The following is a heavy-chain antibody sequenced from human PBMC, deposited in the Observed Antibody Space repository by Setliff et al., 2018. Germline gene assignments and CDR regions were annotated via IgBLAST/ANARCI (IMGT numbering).Heavy chain of an antibody. V-gene: IGHV7-4-1*02. Sequence: ASVKVSCKASGYTFTRYAMNWVRQAPGQGLEWMGWINTNTGNPTYAQGFTGRFVFSLDTSVSTAYLQISSLKAGDTAVYYCARDSSGWSGFSRLVGVYYYYMDVWGKGTTVTSP. CDR2: INTNTGNP. CDR1: GYTFTRYA. D-gene: IGHD6-19*01. J-gene: IGHJ6*03. CDR3: ARDSSGWSGFSRLVGVYYYYMDV.